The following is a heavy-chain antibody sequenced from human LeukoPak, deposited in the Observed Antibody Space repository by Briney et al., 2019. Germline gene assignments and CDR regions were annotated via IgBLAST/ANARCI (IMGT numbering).Heavy chain of an antibody. D-gene: IGHD2-2*02. Sequence: GESLKISCKGSGYSFTSQWIGWVRQMPGKGLEWMGIIYPGDSDTRYSPSFQGQVTISADKSISTAYLQWSSLKASDTAMYYCARLVYSEKFSPYNYFDYWGQGTLVTVSS. V-gene: IGHV5-51*01. CDR3: ARLVYSEKFSPYNYFDY. CDR1: GYSFTSQW. J-gene: IGHJ4*02. CDR2: IYPGDSDT.